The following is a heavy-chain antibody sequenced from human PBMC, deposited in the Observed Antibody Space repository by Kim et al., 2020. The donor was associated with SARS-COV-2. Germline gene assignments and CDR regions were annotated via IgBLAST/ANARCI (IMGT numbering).Heavy chain of an antibody. V-gene: IGHV2-70*01. Sequence: SGPTLVHPTQTLTLTCTFSGFSLSPSGMCVSWIRQPPGKALEWLALIDWDDDKYYSTSLKTRLTISKDTSKNQVVLTMTNMDPVDTATYYCARIPPNVDMNGMDVWGQGTTVTVSS. CDR2: IDWDDDK. J-gene: IGHJ6*02. CDR1: GFSLSPSGMC. CDR3: ARIPPNVDMNGMDV. D-gene: IGHD5-12*01.